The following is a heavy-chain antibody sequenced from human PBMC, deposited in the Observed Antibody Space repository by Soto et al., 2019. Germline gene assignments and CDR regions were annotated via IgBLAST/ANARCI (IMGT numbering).Heavy chain of an antibody. CDR1: GDSVSSPYY. J-gene: IGHJ4*02. V-gene: IGHV4-4*02. CDR2: VFHTGTT. CDR3: ARSAGWYAVHS. D-gene: IGHD6-13*01. Sequence: QVQLQESGPGLVKPSGTLSLTCAVSGDSVSSPYYWCWVRQPPGKGLEWIGEVFHTGTTSYIPSLRSRVTISMDKSNYQFALDLSSVTAADTAVYYCARSAGWYAVHSWGPGTLVIVSS.